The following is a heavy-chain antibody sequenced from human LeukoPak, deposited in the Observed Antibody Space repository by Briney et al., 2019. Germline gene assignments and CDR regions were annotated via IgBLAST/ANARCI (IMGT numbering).Heavy chain of an antibody. J-gene: IGHJ5*02. CDR2: INHSGST. Sequence: SETLSLTCAVYGGSFSGYYWTWIRQPPGKGLEWIGEINHSGSTNYNPSLKSRVTISVDTSKNQFSLKLSSVTAADTAVYYCVREVYSYYYDSSGYYSILGWFDPWGQGTLVTVSS. V-gene: IGHV4-34*01. D-gene: IGHD3-22*01. CDR3: VREVYSYYYDSSGYYSILGWFDP. CDR1: GGSFSGYY.